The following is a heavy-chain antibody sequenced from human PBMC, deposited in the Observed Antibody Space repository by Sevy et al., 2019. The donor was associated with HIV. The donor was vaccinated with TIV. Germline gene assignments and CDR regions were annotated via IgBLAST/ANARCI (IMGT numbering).Heavy chain of an antibody. CDR3: ARARYYGAAGAFDI. CDR2: IYSGGST. D-gene: IGHD4-17*01. J-gene: IGHJ3*02. V-gene: IGHV3-53*01. CDR1: GFTVSSNY. Sequence: GGSLRLSCAASGFTVSSNYMSWVRQAPGKGLEWVSVIYSGGSTYYADSVKGRFTISRDNSKNTLDLQMNSLRAEDTAVYYCARARYYGAAGAFDIWGQGTMVTVSS.